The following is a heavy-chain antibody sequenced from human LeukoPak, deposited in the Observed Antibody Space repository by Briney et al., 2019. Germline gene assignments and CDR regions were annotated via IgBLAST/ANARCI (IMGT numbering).Heavy chain of an antibody. V-gene: IGHV4-34*01. CDR1: GGSFSGYY. CDR3: ARRRAAAGPDY. Sequence: SETLSLTCAVYGGSFSGYYWSWIRQPPGKGLEWIEEINHSGSTNYNPSLKSRVTISVDTSKNQFSLKLSSVTAADTAVYYCARRRAAAGPDYWGQGTLVTVSS. CDR2: INHSGST. D-gene: IGHD6-13*01. J-gene: IGHJ4*02.